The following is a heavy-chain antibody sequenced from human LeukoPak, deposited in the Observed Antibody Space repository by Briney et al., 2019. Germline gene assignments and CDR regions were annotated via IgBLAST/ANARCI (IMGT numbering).Heavy chain of an antibody. V-gene: IGHV4-39*01. Sequence: SETLSLICTVVGGAINSRNYYWGWIRQSPGKGLEWIGSIYYSGSVNNNPSLQSRVTISVDTSRNQFSLKLTSVTAADTAVYYCARRVTTSGNFFDNWGPGTLVTVS. CDR2: IYYSGSV. D-gene: IGHD1-1*01. J-gene: IGHJ4*02. CDR1: GGAINSRNYY. CDR3: ARRVTTSGNFFDN.